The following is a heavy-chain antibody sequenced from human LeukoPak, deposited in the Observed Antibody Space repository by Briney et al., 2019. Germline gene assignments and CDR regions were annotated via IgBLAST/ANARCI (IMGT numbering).Heavy chain of an antibody. CDR3: AKDFSSGSYYPYYYYGMDV. Sequence: GGSLRLSCAASGFTFSSYWMHWVRQAPGKGLEWVSLISGDGGSTNYADSVKGRFTISRDNSKNSLYLQMNSLTTEDTALYYCAKDFSSGSYYPYYYYGMDVWGQGTSVTVSS. CDR2: ISGDGGST. V-gene: IGHV3-43*02. J-gene: IGHJ6*02. D-gene: IGHD3-10*01. CDR1: GFTFSSYW.